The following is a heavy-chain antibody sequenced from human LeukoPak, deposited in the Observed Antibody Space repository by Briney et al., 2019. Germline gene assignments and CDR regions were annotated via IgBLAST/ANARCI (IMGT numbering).Heavy chain of an antibody. Sequence: SETLSLTCTVSGGSINNYYWSWIRQPPGKGLEWIGYIYSSSSTNYNPSLKSRVTISVDTSKNQLSLKLSSVTAADTAVYYCARGIGWYYYRGQGTLVAVCS. CDR2: IYSSSST. V-gene: IGHV4-4*08. CDR1: GGSINNYY. J-gene: IGHJ4*02. D-gene: IGHD6-19*01. CDR3: ARGIGWYYY.